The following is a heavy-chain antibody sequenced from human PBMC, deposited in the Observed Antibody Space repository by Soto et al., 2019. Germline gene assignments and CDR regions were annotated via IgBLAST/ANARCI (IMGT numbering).Heavy chain of an antibody. J-gene: IGHJ4*02. D-gene: IGHD1-20*01. Sequence: EASVTVSCTASVYTFTSYYMHWVRPAPGQGLEWMGIINPSGGSTSYAQKFQGRVTMTRDTSTSTVYMELSSLRSEDTAVYYCARIYNWNDGHFDYWGQGTLVTVSS. CDR2: INPSGGST. CDR3: ARIYNWNDGHFDY. CDR1: VYTFTSYY. V-gene: IGHV1-46*01.